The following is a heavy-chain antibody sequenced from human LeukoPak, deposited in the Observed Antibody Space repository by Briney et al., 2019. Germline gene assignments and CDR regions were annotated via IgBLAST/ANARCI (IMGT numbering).Heavy chain of an antibody. D-gene: IGHD3-16*02. V-gene: IGHV3-23*01. CDR1: GFTFSSYA. CDR3: AKDGGRYRFDF. J-gene: IGHJ4*02. Sequence: GGSLRLSCAASGFTFSSYAMSWVRQAPGKGLEWVSAISGSGGSTYYADFAKGRFTISRDKSKNSLYLQMDSLRPDDTALYYCAKDGGRYRFDFWGQGTMVTVSS. CDR2: ISGSGGST.